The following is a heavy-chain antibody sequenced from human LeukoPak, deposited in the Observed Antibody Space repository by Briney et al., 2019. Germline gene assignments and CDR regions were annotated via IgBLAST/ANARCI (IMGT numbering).Heavy chain of an antibody. V-gene: IGHV3-48*02. J-gene: IGHJ4*02. Sequence: PGGSLRLSSAASGFTFSSYSMNWVRQAPGKGLEWVSYISSSSSTIYYADSVKGRFTISRDNAKNSLYLQMNSLRDEDTAVYYCARDCSGGSCYLSLDYWGQGTLVTVSS. CDR2: ISSSSSTI. CDR1: GFTFSSYS. CDR3: ARDCSGGSCYLSLDY. D-gene: IGHD2-15*01.